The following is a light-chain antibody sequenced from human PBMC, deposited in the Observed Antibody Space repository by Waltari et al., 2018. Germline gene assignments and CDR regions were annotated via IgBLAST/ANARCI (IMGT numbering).Light chain of an antibody. Sequence: DIVMTQSPLSLPVAPGEPASISCRSSQSLLHSNGYKYLEWYLQKPGQSPQLLIYLGSNRASGVPDRFSGSGSGTDFTLKISRVEAEDVGVYYCMQALQTPKTFGQGTRLEIK. J-gene: IGKJ5*01. V-gene: IGKV2-28*01. CDR1: QSLLHSNGYKY. CDR2: LGS. CDR3: MQALQTPKT.